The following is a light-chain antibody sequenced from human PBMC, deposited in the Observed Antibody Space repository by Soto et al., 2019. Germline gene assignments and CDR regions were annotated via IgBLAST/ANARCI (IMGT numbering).Light chain of an antibody. J-gene: IGKJ1*01. Sequence: DIQMTQSPSSLSASVGDRVTITCRASQSISNYLNWYQKKPGKDPKLLIYAASSLQSGVPSRFSGSGSGTDFNLTIRSLQTEDFATYYCQQSYSTTWTVGQGTKVEIK. V-gene: IGKV1-39*01. CDR1: QSISNY. CDR3: QQSYSTTWT. CDR2: AAS.